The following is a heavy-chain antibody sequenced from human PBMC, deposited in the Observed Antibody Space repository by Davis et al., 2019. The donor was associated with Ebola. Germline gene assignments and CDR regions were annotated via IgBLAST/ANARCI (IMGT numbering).Heavy chain of an antibody. CDR2: IYYSGST. CDR1: GGSISSGAHY. Sequence: PSETLSLTCTVSGGSISSGAHYWSWIRQHPGKGLEWIGYIYYSGSTDYNPSLKSRVTISLDTSKNQFSLKMRSVTAADTAVYFCAGDRETEHDFWSGHRAEYFHHWGQGTLVSVSS. CDR3: AGDRETEHDFWSGHRAEYFHH. V-gene: IGHV4-31*03. D-gene: IGHD3-3*01. J-gene: IGHJ1*01.